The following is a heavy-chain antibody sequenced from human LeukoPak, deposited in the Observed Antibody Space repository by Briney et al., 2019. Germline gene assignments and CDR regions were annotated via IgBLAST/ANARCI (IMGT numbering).Heavy chain of an antibody. Sequence: SETLSLTCTVSGGSISSGSYYWSWIRQPAGKGLEWIGRIYTSGSTNYNPSLKSRVTISVDTSKNQFSLKLSSVTAADTAVYYCARGPYSSSWQYFDYWGQGTLVTVSS. CDR2: IYTSGST. CDR3: ARGPYSSSWQYFDY. V-gene: IGHV4-61*02. D-gene: IGHD6-13*01. CDR1: GGSISSGSYY. J-gene: IGHJ4*02.